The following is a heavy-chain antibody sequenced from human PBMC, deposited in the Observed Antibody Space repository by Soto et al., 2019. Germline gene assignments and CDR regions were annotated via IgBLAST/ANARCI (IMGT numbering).Heavy chain of an antibody. D-gene: IGHD2-2*01. V-gene: IGHV3-23*01. J-gene: IGHJ4*02. CDR2: IRDSDDST. CDR3: AKGTSFGY. Sequence: EVQLLESGGGLVQPGGSLRLSCAASGITFSNYAMSWVRQAPGKGLEWVSSIRDSDDSTYYADSVKGRFSISRDNSKNTLYLQMNSLRAEDTAVDYCAKGTSFGYWGQGTLVTVSS. CDR1: GITFSNYA.